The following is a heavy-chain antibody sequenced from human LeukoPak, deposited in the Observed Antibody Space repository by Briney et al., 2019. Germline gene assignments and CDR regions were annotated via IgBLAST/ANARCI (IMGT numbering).Heavy chain of an antibody. Sequence: GRSLRLSCEASGFTFSSYEMNWVRQAPGKGLEWTSYISSGGMTIYYADSVRGRFTVSRDNAKNTLYLQMNSLSVDDTAVYYCARDGGSASYKNGYFDCWGQGTLVTVSS. V-gene: IGHV3-48*03. CDR3: ARDGGSASYKNGYFDC. J-gene: IGHJ4*02. CDR2: ISSGGMTI. CDR1: GFTFSSYE. D-gene: IGHD3-10*01.